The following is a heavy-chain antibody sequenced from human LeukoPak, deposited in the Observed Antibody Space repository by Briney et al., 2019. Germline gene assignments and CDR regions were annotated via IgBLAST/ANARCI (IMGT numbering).Heavy chain of an antibody. CDR2: ISGSGGST. CDR1: GFTFSSYA. J-gene: IGHJ4*02. V-gene: IGHV3-23*01. Sequence: GGSLRLSCAASGFTFSSYAMSWVRQAPGKGLEWVSAISGSGGSTYYADSVKGRFTISRDNSKNTLYLQMNSLRAADKSVYYCAKDHRGDEQWLVDYWGQGTLVTVSS. D-gene: IGHD6-19*01. CDR3: AKDHRGDEQWLVDY.